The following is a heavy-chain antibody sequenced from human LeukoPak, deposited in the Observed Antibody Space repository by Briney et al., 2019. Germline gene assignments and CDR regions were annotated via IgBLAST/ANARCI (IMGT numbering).Heavy chain of an antibody. D-gene: IGHD2-15*01. CDR2: ISSSGSTI. Sequence: GGSLRLSCAASGFAFSSYEMNWVRQAPGKGLEWVPYISSSGSTIYYADSVKGRFTISRDNAKNSLYLQMNSLRAEDTAVYYCARNSWDAYYFDYWGQGTLVTVSS. V-gene: IGHV3-48*03. J-gene: IGHJ4*02. CDR3: ARNSWDAYYFDY. CDR1: GFAFSSYE.